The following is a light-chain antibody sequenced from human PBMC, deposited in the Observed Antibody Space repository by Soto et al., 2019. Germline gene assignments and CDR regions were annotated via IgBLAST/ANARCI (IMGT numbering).Light chain of an antibody. Sequence: EIVLTQSPGTLSLSPGERATLSCRASQSVGSRYSAWYQQKPGQAPRLLMYDVSSRAPGIPDRFSGSGSGTDFTLTISRLEPEDFAVYYCQQHGTSPPMYRFGQGTKLEIK. V-gene: IGKV3-20*01. J-gene: IGKJ2*03. CDR1: QSVGSRY. CDR3: QQHGTSPPMYR. CDR2: DVS.